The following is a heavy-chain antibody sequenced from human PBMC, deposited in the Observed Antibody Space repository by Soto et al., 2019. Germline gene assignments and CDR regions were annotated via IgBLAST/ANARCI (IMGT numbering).Heavy chain of an antibody. CDR3: ASSYGSGYRAFDY. J-gene: IGHJ4*02. V-gene: IGHV1-69*02. D-gene: IGHD3-10*01. CDR1: GDTFNFYS. Sequence: QVQLVQSGAEVKRPGSSVKVSCKASGDTFNFYSINWVRQAPGLGLEWMGRVNPIVSMSNYEQKFQGRVKKTANKSTSTAYMEISSLRSEDTAIYYCASSYGSGYRAFDYWGQGALVTVSS. CDR2: VNPIVSMS.